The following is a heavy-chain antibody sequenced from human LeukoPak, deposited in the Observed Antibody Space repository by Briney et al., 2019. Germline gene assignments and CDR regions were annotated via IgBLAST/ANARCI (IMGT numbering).Heavy chain of an antibody. CDR2: INPNSGGT. J-gene: IGHJ4*02. CDR1: GYTFTGYY. D-gene: IGHD3-22*01. Sequence: ASVKVSCKASGYTFTGYYMHWVRQAPGQGLEWMGWINPNSGGTNYAQEFQGRVTMTRDTSISTAYMELSRLRSDDTAVYYCARGIWDFYYYDSSGYSDYWAQGTLVTVSS. CDR3: ARGIWDFYYYDSSGYSDY. V-gene: IGHV1-2*02.